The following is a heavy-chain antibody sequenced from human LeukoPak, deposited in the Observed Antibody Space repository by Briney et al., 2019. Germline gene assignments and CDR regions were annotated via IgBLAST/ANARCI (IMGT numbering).Heavy chain of an antibody. V-gene: IGHV4-4*02. CDR3: TRESGPYCPFGY. CDR2: ISLTGRT. D-gene: IGHD1-26*01. J-gene: IGHJ4*02. CDR1: GGSITSTNW. Sequence: SETLSLTCGVSGGSITSTNWRSWVRQPPGQGLEWIGEISLTGRTNYNPSLIGRVIMSLDESRNQLSLTLTSVTAADTAMYYCTRESGPYCPFGYWGQGTLVVVPS.